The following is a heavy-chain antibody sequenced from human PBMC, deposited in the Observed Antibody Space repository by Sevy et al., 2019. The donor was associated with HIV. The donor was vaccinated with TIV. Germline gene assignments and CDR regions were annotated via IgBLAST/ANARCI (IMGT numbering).Heavy chain of an antibody. D-gene: IGHD2-15*01. CDR1: GFPFSNFW. Sequence: GGSLRLSCAASGFPFSNFWMTWVRQAPGKGLEWVANIKEDGSEKDYVDSVKGRFTISRDNAKNSLYLQMSSLRAEDTAIYYCARADTICGGGSCYPWWFDPWGQGTLVTVSS. CDR3: ARADTICGGGSCYPWWFDP. CDR2: IKEDGSEK. V-gene: IGHV3-7*01. J-gene: IGHJ5*02.